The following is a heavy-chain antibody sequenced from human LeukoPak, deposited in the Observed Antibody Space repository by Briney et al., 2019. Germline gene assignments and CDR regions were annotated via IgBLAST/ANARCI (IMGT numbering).Heavy chain of an antibody. V-gene: IGHV4-59*01. CDR3: ARRGSISGGWYVGYYGMDV. CDR2: IYYSGST. D-gene: IGHD6-13*01. Sequence: SETLSLTCTVSGGSISSYYWSWIRQPPGKGLEWIGYIYYSGSTNYNPSLKSRVTISVDTSKNQFSLKLSSVTAADTAVYYCARRGSISGGWYVGYYGMDVWGQGTTVTVSS. J-gene: IGHJ6*02. CDR1: GGSISSYY.